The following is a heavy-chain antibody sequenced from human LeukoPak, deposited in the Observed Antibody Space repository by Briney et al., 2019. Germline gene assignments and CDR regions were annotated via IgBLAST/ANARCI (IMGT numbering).Heavy chain of an antibody. V-gene: IGHV3-7*01. CDR3: ASVPLRGDAFDI. J-gene: IGHJ3*02. CDR2: INQHGGDK. D-gene: IGHD3-16*01. Sequence: PGGSLRLSRAASGFTFSTYWMSWVRQAPGKGLEWVANINQHGGDKNYLDSVKGRFTISRDNAQNSLYLQMNSLRAEDTAVYYCASVPLRGDAFDIWGQGTMVTVSS. CDR1: GFTFSTYW.